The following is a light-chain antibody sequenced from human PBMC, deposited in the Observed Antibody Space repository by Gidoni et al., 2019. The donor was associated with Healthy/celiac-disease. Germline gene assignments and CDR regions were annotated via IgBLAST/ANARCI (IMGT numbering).Light chain of an antibody. J-gene: IGLJ2*01. Sequence: QTVVTQEPSLPVSPGGTVTLTCGLSSGSVSTSYYPNWYQQTPGQAPRTLIYSTNTRSSGVPDRFSGSILGNKAALTITGAQADDESDYYCVLYMGSGISVFGGGTKLTVL. CDR1: SGSVSTSYY. V-gene: IGLV8-61*01. CDR2: STN. CDR3: VLYMGSGISV.